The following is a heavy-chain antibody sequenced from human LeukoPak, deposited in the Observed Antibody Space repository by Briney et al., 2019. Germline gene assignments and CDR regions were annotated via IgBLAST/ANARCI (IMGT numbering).Heavy chain of an antibody. D-gene: IGHD1-1*01. CDR1: GFTFSSYA. Sequence: GGSLRLSCAASGFTFSSYAMSWVRQAPGKGLEWVSAISGSGGSTYYADSVKGRFTISRDNSKNTLYLQMNSLRAEDTAVYYCAKDKGFTTGTVDSYFDYWCQGTLVTVSS. J-gene: IGHJ4*02. CDR2: ISGSGGST. CDR3: AKDKGFTTGTVDSYFDY. V-gene: IGHV3-23*01.